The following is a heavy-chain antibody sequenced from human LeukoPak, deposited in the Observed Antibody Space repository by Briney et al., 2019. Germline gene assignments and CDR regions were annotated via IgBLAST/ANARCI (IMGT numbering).Heavy chain of an antibody. CDR3: ARGGSGCFDI. J-gene: IGHJ3*02. V-gene: IGHV3-48*03. CDR2: ISNNGDTI. Sequence: QTGGSLRLSCAASGFIFSSYEMNWVRQAPGRGLEWVSFISNNGDTITYVDSVKGRFTISRDNAKNTVDLQMNSLRVEDTAVYYCARGGSGCFDIWGQGTMVTVSS. CDR1: GFIFSSYE. D-gene: IGHD1-26*01.